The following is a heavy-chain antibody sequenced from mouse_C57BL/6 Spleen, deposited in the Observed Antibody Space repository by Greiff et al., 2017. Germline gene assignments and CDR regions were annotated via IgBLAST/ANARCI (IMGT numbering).Heavy chain of an antibody. J-gene: IGHJ2*01. CDR3: ARSIYDGYYDDY. CDR1: GYAFSSYW. V-gene: IGHV1-80*01. D-gene: IGHD2-3*01. Sequence: VQGVESGAELVKPGASVKISCKASGYAFSSYWMNWVKQRPGKGLEWIGQIYPGDGDTNYNGKFKGKATLTADKSSSTAYMQLSSLTSEDSAVYFCARSIYDGYYDDYWGQGTTLTVSS. CDR2: IYPGDGDT.